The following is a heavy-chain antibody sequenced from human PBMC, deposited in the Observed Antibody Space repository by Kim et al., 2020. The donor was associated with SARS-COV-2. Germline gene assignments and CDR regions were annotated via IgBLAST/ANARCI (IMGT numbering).Heavy chain of an antibody. D-gene: IGHD6-19*01. V-gene: IGHV3-43*02. Sequence: GGSLRLSCAASGFIFNDYAMHWVRQTPGKGLEWVSLISGDGGSTYYPDSVKGRFTISRDNSKDSLYLQMNSLRTEDTALYYCAKDAGSGWANWYFDRWGRGTLVTVSS. CDR2: ISGDGGST. J-gene: IGHJ2*01. CDR3: AKDAGSGWANWYFDR. CDR1: GFIFNDYA.